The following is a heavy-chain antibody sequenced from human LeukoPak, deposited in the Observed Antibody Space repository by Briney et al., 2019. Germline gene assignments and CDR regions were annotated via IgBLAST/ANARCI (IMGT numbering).Heavy chain of an antibody. Sequence: ASVKVSCKASGYTFTSYTMHWVRQATGQRPEWMGWINAGNGNTKNSQKFQGRVTISRDTSASTAYMELSSLRSEDTAVYYCARAPGYNYPAYYGMDVWGQGTTVTVSS. CDR3: ARAPGYNYPAYYGMDV. D-gene: IGHD5-18*01. V-gene: IGHV1-3*01. CDR2: INAGNGNT. J-gene: IGHJ6*02. CDR1: GYTFTSYT.